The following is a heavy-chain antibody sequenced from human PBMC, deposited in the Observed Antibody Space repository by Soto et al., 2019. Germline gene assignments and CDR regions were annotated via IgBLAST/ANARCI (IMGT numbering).Heavy chain of an antibody. D-gene: IGHD5-12*01. Sequence: QVQLVQSGAEVKKPGASVKVSCKASGYTFTSYDINWVRQATGQGLEWMGWMNPNSGNTGYEQKFQGRVTYTRNTSISTDDMELSSLRSEDTAVYYCERYPSRPDIDYYYGMDVWGQGTTVTVSS. CDR1: GYTFTSYD. V-gene: IGHV1-8*01. CDR3: ERYPSRPDIDYYYGMDV. CDR2: MNPNSGNT. J-gene: IGHJ6*02.